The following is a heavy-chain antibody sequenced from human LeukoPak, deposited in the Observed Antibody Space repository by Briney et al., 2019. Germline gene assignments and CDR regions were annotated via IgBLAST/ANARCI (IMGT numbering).Heavy chain of an antibody. CDR3: ARGLSIAAAGTGYAFDI. CDR2: ISSSSSYI. J-gene: IGHJ3*02. D-gene: IGHD6-13*01. CDR1: GFTFSSYS. V-gene: IGHV3-21*01. Sequence: GGSLRLSCAASGFTFSSYSMNWVRQAPGKGLEWVSSISSSSSYIYYADSVKGRFTISRDNAKNSLYLQMNSLRAEDTAVYYCARGLSIAAAGTGYAFDIWGQGTMVTVSS.